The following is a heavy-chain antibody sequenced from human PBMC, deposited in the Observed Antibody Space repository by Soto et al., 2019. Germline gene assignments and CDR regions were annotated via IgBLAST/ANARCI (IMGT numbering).Heavy chain of an antibody. J-gene: IGHJ6*03. CDR1: GGSFSSCS. V-gene: IGHV1-18*01. CDR3: ARMVRGSNIDYYHCMDV. D-gene: IGHD3-10*01. Sequence: APVKVSCEASGGSFSSCSISWVQQAPGQGLEWMAWIIASNGDTNYAQKFQGRVTVTTDTSTSTGYMELRSLRSEDTAVYYCARMVRGSNIDYYHCMDVWGKGITVTVSS. CDR2: IIASNGDT.